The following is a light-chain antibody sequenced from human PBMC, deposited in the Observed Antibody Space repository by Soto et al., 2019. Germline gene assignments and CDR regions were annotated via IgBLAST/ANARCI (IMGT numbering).Light chain of an antibody. CDR2: DAS. Sequence: EIVLTQSPATLSLSPGERATLSCRASQSVGSFLAWYQQKSGQAPRLLIYDASNRAPGIPARFSGSGSGTDFTLTISSLEPEDFAVYYCQHRSNWLGTFGPGTKVDI. CDR3: QHRSNWLGT. CDR1: QSVGSF. V-gene: IGKV3-11*01. J-gene: IGKJ3*01.